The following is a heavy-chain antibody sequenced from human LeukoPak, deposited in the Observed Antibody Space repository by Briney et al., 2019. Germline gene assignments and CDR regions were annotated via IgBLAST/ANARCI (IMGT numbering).Heavy chain of an antibody. CDR3: ARVPYDSSGYPLDY. CDR1: GGTFSSYA. Sequence: ASVKVSCKASGGTFSSYAISWVRQAPGQGLEWMGGIIPIFGTANYAQKFQGRVTMTRDTSTSTVYMELSSLRSEDTAVYYCARVPYDSSGYPLDYWGQGTLVTVSS. V-gene: IGHV1-69*05. D-gene: IGHD3-22*01. CDR2: IIPIFGTA. J-gene: IGHJ4*02.